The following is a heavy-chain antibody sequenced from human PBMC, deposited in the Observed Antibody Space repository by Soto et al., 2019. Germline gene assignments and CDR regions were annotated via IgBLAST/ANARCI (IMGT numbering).Heavy chain of an antibody. J-gene: IGHJ4*02. D-gene: IGHD5-18*01. V-gene: IGHV4-39*01. CDR2: IYYSGST. CDR1: GGSISSSSYY. CDR3: ARLRIQLWFSH. Sequence: PSETLSLTCTVSGGSISSSSYYWGWIRQPPGKGLEWIGSIYYSGSTYYNPSLKSRVTISVDTSKNQFSLKLSSVTAADTAVYYCARLRIQLWFSHSGQGTLVTVSS.